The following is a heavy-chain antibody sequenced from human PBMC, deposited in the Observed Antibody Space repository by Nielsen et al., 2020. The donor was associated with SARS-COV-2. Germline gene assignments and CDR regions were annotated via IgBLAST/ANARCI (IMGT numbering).Heavy chain of an antibody. V-gene: IGHV3-48*02. CDR2: IRMSDGAT. CDR3: AKELEVCCHYMDV. J-gene: IGHJ6*03. Sequence: GASLKISCTASGFALSAYGMDWVRQVPGRGLEWLAHIRMSDGATQYADSVRGRFTISRDNAKNSLYLQMNSLRDEDTAVYFCAKELEVCCHYMDVWGKGTTVTVSS. CDR1: GFALSAYG. D-gene: IGHD5/OR15-5a*01.